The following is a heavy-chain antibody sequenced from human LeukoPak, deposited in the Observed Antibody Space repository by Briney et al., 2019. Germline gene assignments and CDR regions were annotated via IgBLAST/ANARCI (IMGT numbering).Heavy chain of an antibody. D-gene: IGHD1-26*01. J-gene: IGHJ4*02. CDR1: GFTFGDYG. CDR3: GRGLTVVGAKYYFDY. V-gene: IGHV3-49*04. Sequence: PGRSLRLSCTASGFTFGDYGLTWVRQAPGKGLEWVGFIRSETYGGTREYAASVKGRFTISRDDSNSIADLQMNSLKTEDTGVYYCGRGLTVVGAKYYFDYWGQGTPVTVSS. CDR2: IRSETYGGTR.